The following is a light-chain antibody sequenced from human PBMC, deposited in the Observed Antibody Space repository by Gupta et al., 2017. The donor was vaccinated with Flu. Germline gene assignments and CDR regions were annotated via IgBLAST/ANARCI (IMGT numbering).Light chain of an antibody. CDR2: NDS. CDR3: QVWDSGSDHVV. J-gene: IGLJ2*01. CDR1: NIGTKS. V-gene: IGLV3-21*02. Sequence: SYVLTQAPSASVAPGQTARIPCGGNNIGTKSVHWYQQKPGLAPVVVVYNDSDRPSGIPERFSGSNSGNTATLTISRVEAGDEADYYCQVWDSGSDHVVFGGGTKLTVL.